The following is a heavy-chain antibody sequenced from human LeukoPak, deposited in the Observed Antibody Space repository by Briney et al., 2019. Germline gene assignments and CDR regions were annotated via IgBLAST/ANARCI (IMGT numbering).Heavy chain of an antibody. CDR1: GFIFSSHG. CDR3: ARDSYQDYYGRFDP. J-gene: IGHJ5*02. D-gene: IGHD3-10*01. V-gene: IGHV3-33*01. CDR2: IWDDGNNK. Sequence: PGGSLRLSCAASGFIFSSHGMHWVRQAPGKRLEWVAVIWDDGNNKRYANSVNGRFTISRDNSENTLYLQMNGLTAEDTAMYYCARDSYQDYYGRFDPWGQGTLVIVSS.